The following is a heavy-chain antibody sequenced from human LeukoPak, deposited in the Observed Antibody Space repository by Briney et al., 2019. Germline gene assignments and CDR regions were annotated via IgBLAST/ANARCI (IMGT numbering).Heavy chain of an antibody. V-gene: IGHV4-39*07. CDR2: IYYSGST. CDR1: GGSISSSSYY. Sequence: SETLSLTCTVSGGSISSSSYYWGWIRQPPGKGLEWIGSIYYSGSTYYNPSLKSRVTISVDTSKNQFSLKLSSVTAADTAVYYCARERRFGELSPFDYWGQGTLVTVSS. CDR3: ARERRFGELSPFDY. J-gene: IGHJ4*02. D-gene: IGHD3-10*01.